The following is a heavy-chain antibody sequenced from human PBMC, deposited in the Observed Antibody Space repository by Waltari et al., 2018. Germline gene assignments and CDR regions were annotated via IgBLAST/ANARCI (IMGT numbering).Heavy chain of an antibody. Sequence: DVLLVQSRAEVKKPGESLKISCAGSGYTFTSYWIAWVRQMTGKGLEYMGIIYPGDSDTRYSPSFQGQVTISAGKSINTAYLQWGSLEASDTGLYYCARAVDGLSNPHHLDYWGQGTLVTVSS. D-gene: IGHD4-4*01. V-gene: IGHV5-51*03. CDR2: IYPGDSDT. CDR1: GYTFTSYW. CDR3: ARAVDGLSNPHHLDY. J-gene: IGHJ4*02.